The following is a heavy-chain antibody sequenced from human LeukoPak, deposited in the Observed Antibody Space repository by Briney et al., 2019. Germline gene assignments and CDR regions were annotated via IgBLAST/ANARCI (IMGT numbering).Heavy chain of an antibody. V-gene: IGHV3-13*01. Sequence: GGSLRLSCAASGFTFSTYDMHWVRHRPGKGLEWVAIVGTAGDTYYPGSVKGRFTISRDNVRRSLYLEMSSLTAGDTAIYFCVREDSGSHSDAFDLWGQGAVVTVSS. CDR3: VREDSGSHSDAFDL. CDR1: GFTFSTYD. J-gene: IGHJ3*01. D-gene: IGHD6-19*01. CDR2: VGTAGDT.